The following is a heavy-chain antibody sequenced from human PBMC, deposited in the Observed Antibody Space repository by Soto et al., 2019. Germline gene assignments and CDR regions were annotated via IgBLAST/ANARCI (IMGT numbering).Heavy chain of an antibody. J-gene: IGHJ4*02. V-gene: IGHV4-31*03. D-gene: IGHD5-18*01. CDR2: IYYSGST. Sequence: SETLSLTCTVSGGSISSGGYYWSWIRQHPGKGLEWIGYIYYSGSTYYNPSLKSRVTISVDTSKNQFSLKLSSVTAADTAVYYCARLRPQITYSYGYRSPWSPDYWGQGTLVTVSS. CDR1: GGSISSGGYY. CDR3: ARLRPQITYSYGYRSPWSPDY.